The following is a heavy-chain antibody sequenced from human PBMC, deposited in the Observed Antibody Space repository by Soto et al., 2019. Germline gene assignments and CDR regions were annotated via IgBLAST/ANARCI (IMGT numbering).Heavy chain of an antibody. J-gene: IGHJ2*01. Sequence: QVHLVQSEAEVKKPGASVKLSCTASGFTFTNYIIHWVRQAPGQSPEWMGWITGDHGITKYSQMFQDRLTITRDTAGKTAYMELTSLTSEDTAVFFCARTAISFWYFDLWGRGTLVTVSS. CDR2: ITGDHGIT. CDR1: GFTFTNYI. D-gene: IGHD2-21*02. V-gene: IGHV1-3*01. CDR3: ARTAISFWYFDL.